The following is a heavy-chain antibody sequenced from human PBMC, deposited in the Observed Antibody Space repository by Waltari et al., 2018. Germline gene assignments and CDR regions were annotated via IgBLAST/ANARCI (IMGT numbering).Heavy chain of an antibody. Sequence: EVQLVQSGAEVKKPGATVKISCKVSAYTFTDDYLHWLEPAPGKGLGWMGLVDPEDGETIYAAKFQGRVTITADTSTDTAYMELSSLRSEDTAVYYCATEGFSDSGSYYIVWGQGTLVTVSS. CDR2: VDPEDGET. D-gene: IGHD1-26*01. CDR1: AYTFTDDY. V-gene: IGHV1-69-2*01. J-gene: IGHJ4*02. CDR3: ATEGFSDSGSYYIV.